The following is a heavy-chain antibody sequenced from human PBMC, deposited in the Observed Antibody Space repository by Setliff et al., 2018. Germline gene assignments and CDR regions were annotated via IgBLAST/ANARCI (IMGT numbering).Heavy chain of an antibody. D-gene: IGHD1-26*01. CDR3: ARKGISALSGAFDM. J-gene: IGHJ3*02. CDR2: IYHGGDT. V-gene: IGHV4-38-2*01. Sequence: SETLSLTCAVSGYSLNTNSYWGWIRQHPGKRLEWIGSIYHGGDTYYNPSLKSRVTMSVDTSKNQFSLKLRSVTAADTAVYYCARKGISALSGAFDMWGQGTMVTVSS. CDR1: GYSLNTNSY.